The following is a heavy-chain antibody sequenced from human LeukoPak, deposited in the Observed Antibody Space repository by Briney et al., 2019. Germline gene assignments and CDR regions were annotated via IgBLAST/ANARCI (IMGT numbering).Heavy chain of an antibody. D-gene: IGHD1-26*01. Sequence: SETLSLTCTVSGGSISSGGYYWSWIRQHPGKGLEWIGYIYYSGSAYYNPSLKSRLTISVDTSENQFSLKLNSVTAADTAVYYCAKDGSTLNSGSYYDFDYWGQGTLVTVSS. CDR1: GGSISSGGYY. CDR3: AKDGSTLNSGSYYDFDY. J-gene: IGHJ4*02. CDR2: IYYSGSA. V-gene: IGHV4-31*03.